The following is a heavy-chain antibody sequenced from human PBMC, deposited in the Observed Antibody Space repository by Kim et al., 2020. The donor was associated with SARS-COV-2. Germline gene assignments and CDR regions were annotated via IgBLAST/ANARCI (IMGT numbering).Heavy chain of an antibody. CDR1: GFTFSTYW. CDR3: ASHTNDYLGGD. J-gene: IGHJ4*02. D-gene: IGHD2-8*01. Sequence: GGSLRLSCAASGFTFSTYWMSWVRQAPGKGLEWVANIKQDGSEKHYVDSVKGRFTISRDNAKNSLYLQMNSLRGEDTALYYCASHTNDYLGGDWGQGTLVTVSS. CDR2: IKQDGSEK. V-gene: IGHV3-7*01.